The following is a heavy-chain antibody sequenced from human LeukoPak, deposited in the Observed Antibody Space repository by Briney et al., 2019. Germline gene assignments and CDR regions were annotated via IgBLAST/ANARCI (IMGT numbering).Heavy chain of an antibody. CDR1: GYTFSSHY. D-gene: IGHD6-19*01. J-gene: IGHJ4*02. CDR2: VNPIGGST. Sequence: ASVKVSCKASGYTFSSHYLHWVRQAPGQGLEWVGIVNPIGGSTIYAQKFQGRVTVTRDMSTSTLYMELSSLRSEDTAVYYCARDPFQSLQAVDPQPVWGQGTLVTVSS. V-gene: IGHV1-46*01. CDR3: ARDPFQSLQAVDPQPV.